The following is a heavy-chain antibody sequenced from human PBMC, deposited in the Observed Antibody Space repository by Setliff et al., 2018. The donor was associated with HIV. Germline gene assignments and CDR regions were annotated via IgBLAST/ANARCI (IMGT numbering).Heavy chain of an antibody. CDR2: ISGGGDRT. J-gene: IGHJ4*02. V-gene: IGHV3-23*01. CDR1: GFTFISYA. D-gene: IGHD3-22*01. Sequence: PGGSLRLSCAASGFTFISYAMTWVRQAPGKGLEWVSAISGGGDRTYHADSVRGRFTISRDNSKNTLYLQMNSLRAEDTAVYYCAKTYYYDSSGYYYFDSWGQGTLVTVSS. CDR3: AKTYYYDSSGYYYFDS.